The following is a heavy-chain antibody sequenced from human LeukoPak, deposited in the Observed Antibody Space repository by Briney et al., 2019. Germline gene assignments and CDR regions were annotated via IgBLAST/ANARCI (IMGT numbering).Heavy chain of an antibody. J-gene: IGHJ4*02. CDR3: AKGGLWQWPIQGDWVFDY. Sequence: PGGSLRLSCAASGFTFSSYAMSWVRQAPGKGLEWVSTISGSGGSTYYADSVKGRFTISRDNSKNTLYLQMNSLRAEDTAVYYCAKGGLWQWPIQGDWVFDYWGQGTLVTVSS. CDR1: GFTFSSYA. CDR2: ISGSGGST. V-gene: IGHV3-23*01. D-gene: IGHD2-21*01.